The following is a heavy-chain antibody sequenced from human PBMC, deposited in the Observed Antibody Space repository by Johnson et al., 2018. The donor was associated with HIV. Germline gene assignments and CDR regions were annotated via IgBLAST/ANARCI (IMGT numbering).Heavy chain of an antibody. CDR2: ISSFGGST. CDR3: AKSSRVATTFDAFDI. CDR1: GFTFSSFA. V-gene: IGHV3-23*04. D-gene: IGHD2-15*01. J-gene: IGHJ3*02. Sequence: VQLVESGGGLVQPGGSLRLSCAASGFTFSSFAMSWVRQAPGKGLEWVSGISSFGGSTYYADSVKGRFTISRDNSKNTLYLQMNSLRAEDTAVYYCAKSSRVATTFDAFDIWGQGTMVTVSS.